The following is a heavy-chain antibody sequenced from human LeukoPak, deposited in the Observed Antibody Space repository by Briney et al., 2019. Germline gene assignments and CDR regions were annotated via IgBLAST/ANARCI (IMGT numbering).Heavy chain of an antibody. Sequence: ASVKVSCKASGYTFTSYYMHWVRQAPGQGLEWMGIINPSGGSTSYAQKFQGRVTTTRDTSTSTVYMELSSLRSEDAAVYYCARGRIGVVVPAAKLYYFDYWGQGTLVTVSS. CDR3: ARGRIGVVVPAAKLYYFDY. J-gene: IGHJ4*02. CDR1: GYTFTSYY. CDR2: INPSGGST. V-gene: IGHV1-46*01. D-gene: IGHD2-2*01.